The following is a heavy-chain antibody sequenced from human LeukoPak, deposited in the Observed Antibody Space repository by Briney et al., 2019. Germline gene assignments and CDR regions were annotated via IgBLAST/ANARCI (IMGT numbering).Heavy chain of an antibody. CDR1: GFTFSSYT. D-gene: IGHD6-13*01. J-gene: IGHJ4*02. Sequence: GGSLRLSCAASGFTFSSYTMNWVRQAPGKGLEWVSYISSSSSTIYYADSVKGRFTISRDNAKNSLYLQMNSLRDEDTAVYYCARGAVAGYTNAPLDYWGQGTVVTVSS. CDR2: ISSSSSTI. V-gene: IGHV3-48*02. CDR3: ARGAVAGYTNAPLDY.